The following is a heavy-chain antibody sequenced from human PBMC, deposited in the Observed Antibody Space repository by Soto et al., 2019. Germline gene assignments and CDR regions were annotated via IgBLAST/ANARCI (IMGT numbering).Heavy chain of an antibody. V-gene: IGHV3-23*01. J-gene: IGHJ4*02. Sequence: PGGSLRLSCAASGFTFSSYAMSWVRQAPGKGLEWVSAISGSGGSTYYADSVKGRFTISRDNSKNTLYLQMNSLRAEDTAVYYCAKDSASGYSSGWYYFDYWGQGTLVTVSS. CDR1: GFTFSSYA. CDR2: ISGSGGST. D-gene: IGHD6-19*01. CDR3: AKDSASGYSSGWYYFDY.